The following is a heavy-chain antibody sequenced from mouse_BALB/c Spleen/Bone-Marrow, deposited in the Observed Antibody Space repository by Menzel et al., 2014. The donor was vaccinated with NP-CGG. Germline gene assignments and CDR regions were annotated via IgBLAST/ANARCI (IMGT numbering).Heavy chain of an antibody. CDR3: ARWEYYAVDY. J-gene: IGHJ4*01. Sequence: EVMLVESGAELVKPGASVKSSCTASGFNIKDTYMHWVKQRPEQGLEWIGRIDPANGNTKYDPKFQGKATITADTSSNTAYLQLSSLTSEDTAVYYCARWEYYAVDYWGQGTSVTVSS. V-gene: IGHV14-3*02. CDR2: IDPANGNT. CDR1: GFNIKDTY. D-gene: IGHD4-1*01.